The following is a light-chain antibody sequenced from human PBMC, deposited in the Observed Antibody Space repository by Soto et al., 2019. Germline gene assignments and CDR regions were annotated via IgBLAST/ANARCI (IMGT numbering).Light chain of an antibody. J-gene: IGLJ1*01. CDR2: QVT. CDR1: SSDVGGWNY. CDR3: SSYGGRNTFV. Sequence: QSALTQPPSASGSPGQSVTISCTGTSSDVGGWNYVSWYHQYPGKAPKRLIYQVTKRPSGVPDRFSGSKSDNTASLTVSGLRADDEGLYSCSSYGGRNTFVFGSGTKVTVL. V-gene: IGLV2-8*01.